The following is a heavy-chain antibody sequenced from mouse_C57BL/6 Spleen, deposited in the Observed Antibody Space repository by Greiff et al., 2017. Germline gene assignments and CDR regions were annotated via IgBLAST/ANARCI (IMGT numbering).Heavy chain of an antibody. J-gene: IGHJ4*01. CDR2: IWSGGST. Sequence: VQLQQSGPGLVQPSQSLSITCTVSGFSLTSYGVHWVRPSPGKGLEWMGLIWSGGSTDYNAAFISTLSISKDNSKSQVFVKRNSLQADDTAIYYCARRGGYAMDYCGQGTSVTVSS. CDR3: ARRGGYAMDY. CDR1: GFSLTSYG. V-gene: IGHV2-2*01.